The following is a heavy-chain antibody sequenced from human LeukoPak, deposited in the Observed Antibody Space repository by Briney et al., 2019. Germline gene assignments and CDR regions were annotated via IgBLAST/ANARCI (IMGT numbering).Heavy chain of an antibody. V-gene: IGHV4-59*01. J-gene: IGHJ4*02. CDR3: ARSGGFVGLYYFDY. Sequence: KPSETLSLTCTVSGGSISSYYWSWIRQPPGKGLEWIGYIYYSGSTNYNPSLKSRFTISVDTSKNQFSLKLSSVTAADTAVYYCARSGGFVGLYYFDYWGQGTLVTVSS. CDR1: GGSISSYY. D-gene: IGHD3-16*01. CDR2: IYYSGST.